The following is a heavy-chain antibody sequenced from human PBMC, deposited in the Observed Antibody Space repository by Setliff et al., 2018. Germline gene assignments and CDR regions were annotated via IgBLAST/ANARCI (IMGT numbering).Heavy chain of an antibody. J-gene: IGHJ4*02. CDR3: ARGVRTGHLDS. Sequence: SETLSLTCTVSGGSISSYYWSWIRQPPGKGLEWIGYIYYSGSTNYNPSLKSRVTISVDNSKNQFSLNLNSVTVADTAVYFCARGVRTGHLDSWGQGTLVTVSS. D-gene: IGHD1-1*01. CDR2: IYYSGST. V-gene: IGHV4-59*12. CDR1: GGSISSYY.